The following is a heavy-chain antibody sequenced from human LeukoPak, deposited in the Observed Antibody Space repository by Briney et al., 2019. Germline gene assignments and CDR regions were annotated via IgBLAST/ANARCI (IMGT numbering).Heavy chain of an antibody. CDR2: IYYSGST. J-gene: IGHJ6*02. CDR3: ARDRVVVAATSYYYGMDV. V-gene: IGHV4-31*03. D-gene: IGHD2-15*01. Sequence: PSQTLSLTCTVSGGSISSGGYYWSWIRQHPGKGLEWIGYIYYSGSTYYNPSLKSRVTISVDTSKNQFSLKLSSVTAADTAVYYCARDRVVVAATSYYYGMDVWAKGHGHRLL. CDR1: GGSISSGGYY.